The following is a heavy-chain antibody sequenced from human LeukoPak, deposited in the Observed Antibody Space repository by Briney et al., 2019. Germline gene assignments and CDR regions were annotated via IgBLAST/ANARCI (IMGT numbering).Heavy chain of an antibody. J-gene: IGHJ3*02. CDR1: GFTFSSYG. V-gene: IGHV3-33*01. CDR3: ARDDALGDNALDI. D-gene: IGHD3-16*01. CDR2: ILNNGSQE. Sequence: GRSLRLSCAASGFTFSSYGMHWVRQAPGKGLEWVAVILNNGSQEKYADSVKGRFTISRDNSKNTLFLQMNSLRAEDTAVYYCARDDALGDNALDIWGQGTMVTVSS.